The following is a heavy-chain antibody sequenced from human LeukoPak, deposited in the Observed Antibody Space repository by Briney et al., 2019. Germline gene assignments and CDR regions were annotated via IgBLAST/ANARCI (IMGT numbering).Heavy chain of an antibody. D-gene: IGHD3-3*01. J-gene: IGHJ4*02. CDR3: AGHARDYDFWSGYYFDY. CDR1: GFTVSSNY. V-gene: IGHV3-66*02. Sequence: GGSLRLSCAASGFTVSSNYMSWVRQAPGKRLESVSVIYSGGSTYYADSVKGRFTISRDDSKNTLYLQMNSLRAEDTAVYYCAGHARDYDFWSGYYFDYWGQGTLVTVSS. CDR2: IYSGGST.